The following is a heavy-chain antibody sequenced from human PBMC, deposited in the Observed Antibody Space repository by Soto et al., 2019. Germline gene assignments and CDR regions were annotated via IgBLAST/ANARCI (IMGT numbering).Heavy chain of an antibody. D-gene: IGHD6-19*01. CDR1: GYTFTGYA. CDR3: ARAVAVAADFDY. CDR2: INAGNGNT. J-gene: IGHJ4*02. Sequence: QVQVVQSGAEEKKPGASVKVSCTASGYTFTGYAMHWVREAPGQRLEWMGWINAGNGNTKYSQKFQGRVTITRDTSATTTYMELSSLRSEATAVYYFARAVAVAADFDYWCQGTLVTVSS. V-gene: IGHV1-3*05.